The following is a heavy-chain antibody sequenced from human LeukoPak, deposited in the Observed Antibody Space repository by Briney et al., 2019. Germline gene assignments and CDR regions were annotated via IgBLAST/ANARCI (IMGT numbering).Heavy chain of an antibody. CDR2: IRFDGSNK. J-gene: IGHJ4*02. D-gene: IGHD5-18*01. V-gene: IGHV3-30*02. CDR1: GFTFSSYE. Sequence: GGSLRLSCAASGFTFSSYEMNWVRQAPGKGLEWVAFIRFDGSNKYYADSVKGRFTISRDNSKNTLYLQMNSLRAEDTALYYCAKEGYSYGRSDNYYLDYWGQGTLVTVSS. CDR3: AKEGYSYGRSDNYYLDY.